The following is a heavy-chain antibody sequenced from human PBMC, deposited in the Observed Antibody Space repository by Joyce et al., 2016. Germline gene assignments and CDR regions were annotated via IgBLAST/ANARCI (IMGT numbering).Heavy chain of an antibody. Sequence: QVQLQESGPGLVKPSETLSLTCTVSDGSINNNYWSWIRQPPGKGLEWIAYIDSSGNTNYNPSLKSRVTISADTSKNQFSLKLSSVTAADTALYFCARLEVVLSAAAKKADWYFDLWGRGTLVTVSS. CDR2: IDSSGNT. J-gene: IGHJ2*01. CDR3: ARLEVVLSAAAKKADWYFDL. D-gene: IGHD2-2*01. V-gene: IGHV4-59*01. CDR1: DGSINNNY.